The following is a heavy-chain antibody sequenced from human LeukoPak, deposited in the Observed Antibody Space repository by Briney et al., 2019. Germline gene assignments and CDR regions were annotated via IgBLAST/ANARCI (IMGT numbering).Heavy chain of an antibody. D-gene: IGHD6-13*01. CDR3: ATGIAAAGTWGTVAFFDY. CDR2: FYPEDGET. J-gene: IGHJ4*02. CDR1: GYTLTELS. V-gene: IGHV1-24*01. Sequence: GASVKVSCKVSGYTLTELSMHWVRQAPGKGLEWMGGFYPEDGETIYAQKFQGRVTMTEDTSTDTAYMELSSLRSEDTAVYYCATGIAAAGTWGTVAFFDYWGQGTLVTVSS.